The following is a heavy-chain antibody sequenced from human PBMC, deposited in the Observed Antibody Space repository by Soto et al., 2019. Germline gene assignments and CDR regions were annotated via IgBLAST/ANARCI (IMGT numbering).Heavy chain of an antibody. D-gene: IGHD1-7*01. J-gene: IGHJ4*02. CDR3: TRGGNYYFDY. CDR1: GFTFSTSW. CDR2: INGDGGTI. Sequence: EVQLVEAGGGLVQPGGSLRLSCAASGFTFSTSWIHWVRQAPGKGLVWVSRINGDGGTINYADSVEGRFTISRDNAKHTVYLQMNSLSADDTAVYYCTRGGNYYFDYWGQGTLVTVSS. V-gene: IGHV3-74*01.